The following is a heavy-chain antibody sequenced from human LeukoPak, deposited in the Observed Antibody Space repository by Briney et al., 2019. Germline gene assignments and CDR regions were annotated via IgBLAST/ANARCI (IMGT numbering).Heavy chain of an antibody. J-gene: IGHJ5*02. CDR3: AREAGYYDSSGYS. Sequence: GGSLRLSCAASGFTFSSYSMNWVRQAPGKGLEWVANIKQDGSEKYYVDSVKGRFTISRDNAKNSLYLQMNSLRAEDTAVYYCAREAGYYDSSGYSWGQGTLVTVSS. CDR2: IKQDGSEK. CDR1: GFTFSSYS. V-gene: IGHV3-7*01. D-gene: IGHD3-22*01.